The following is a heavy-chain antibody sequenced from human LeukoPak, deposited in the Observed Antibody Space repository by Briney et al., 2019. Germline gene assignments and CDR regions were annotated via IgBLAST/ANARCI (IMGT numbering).Heavy chain of an antibody. CDR3: SRTRNGCYSFLPFDV. CDR2: IYHSGST. J-gene: IGHJ3*01. V-gene: IGHV4-4*02. D-gene: IGHD2-2*02. CDR1: GGSITNSNW. Sequence: SETLSLTCAVSGGSITNSNWWSWVRQPPGKGLEWIGEIYHSGSTNYNPSLKSRVTISVDKSKMQFSLKLTSVTAADTAVYYCSRTRNGCYSFLPFDVWGQGTMVTVSS.